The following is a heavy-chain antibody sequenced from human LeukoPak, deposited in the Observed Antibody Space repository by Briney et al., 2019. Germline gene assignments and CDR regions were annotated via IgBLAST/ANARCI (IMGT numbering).Heavy chain of an antibody. CDR1: GGSISSPSYY. D-gene: IGHD3-10*01. V-gene: IGHV4-39*01. CDR3: ARLVKGPGSYYTGPPTFNFDY. CDR2: IYHSGNT. Sequence: SETLSLTCTVSGGSISSPSYYWGWIRQPPGKGLEWIGNIYHSGNTYYNPSPKSRVTIFVDTSKNQFSLKASSVTAADTAVYYCARLVKGPGSYYTGPPTFNFDYWGQGTLVTVSS. J-gene: IGHJ4*02.